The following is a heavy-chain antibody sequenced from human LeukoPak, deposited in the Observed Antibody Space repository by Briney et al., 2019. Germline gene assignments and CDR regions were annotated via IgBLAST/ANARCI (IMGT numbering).Heavy chain of an antibody. V-gene: IGHV3-23*01. CDR3: AKDHANTPVVTN. Sequence: GGSLRLSCAASGFTFSSYGMSWVRQAPGKGLEWVSAISGSGGSTYYADSVKGRFTISRDNSKNTVDLQMNNLRVDDTAIYYCAKDHANTPVVTNWGQGILVSVSS. J-gene: IGHJ4*02. CDR1: GFTFSSYG. CDR2: ISGSGGST. D-gene: IGHD2-21*02.